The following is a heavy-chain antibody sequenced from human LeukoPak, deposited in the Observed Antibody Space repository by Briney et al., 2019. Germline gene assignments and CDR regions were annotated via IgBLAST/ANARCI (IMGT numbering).Heavy chain of an antibody. CDR3: ARRYRNRQQLVRIAYNWFDP. CDR1: GGSFSGYY. V-gene: IGHV4-34*01. Sequence: SETLSLTCAVYGGSFSGYYWSWIRQPPGKGLEWIGEINHSGSTNYNPSLKSRVTISVDTSKNQFSLKLSSVTAADTAVYYCARRYRNRQQLVRIAYNWFDPWGQGTLVTVSS. D-gene: IGHD6-13*01. CDR2: INHSGST. J-gene: IGHJ5*02.